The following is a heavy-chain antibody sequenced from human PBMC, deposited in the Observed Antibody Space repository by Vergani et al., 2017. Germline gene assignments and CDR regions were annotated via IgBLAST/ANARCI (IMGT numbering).Heavy chain of an antibody. CDR1: GFTFSGSA. Sequence: EVQLVESGGGLVQPGGSLKLSCAASGFTFSGSAMHWVRPASGKGLEWVGRIRSKANSYATAYAASVKGRFTISRDDSKNTAYLPMNSLKTEDTAVYYCTTANFWSGTLYAFDIWGQGTMVTVSS. D-gene: IGHD3-3*01. CDR2: IRSKANSYAT. V-gene: IGHV3-73*01. CDR3: TTANFWSGTLYAFDI. J-gene: IGHJ3*02.